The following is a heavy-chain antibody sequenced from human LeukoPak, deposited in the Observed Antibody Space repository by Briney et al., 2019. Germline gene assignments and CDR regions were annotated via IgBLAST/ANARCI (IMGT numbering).Heavy chain of an antibody. Sequence: ASVKVSCKASGYTFTGYYMHWVRQAPGQGLEWMGWINPNSGGTNYAQKFQGRVTMTRGTSISTAYMELSRLRSDDTAVYYCARERAYYDSSGYYVYWGQGTLVTVSS. CDR2: INPNSGGT. J-gene: IGHJ4*02. CDR1: GYTFTGYY. CDR3: ARERAYYDSSGYYVY. V-gene: IGHV1-2*02. D-gene: IGHD3-22*01.